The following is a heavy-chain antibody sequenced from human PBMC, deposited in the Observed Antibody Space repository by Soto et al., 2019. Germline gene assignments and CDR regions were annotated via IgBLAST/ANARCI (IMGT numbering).Heavy chain of an antibody. CDR1: GGSISSGGYY. Sequence: QVQLQESGPGLVKPSQTLSLTCTVSGGSISSGGYYWNWIRQHPGKGLEWIGYIYYSGSTYYNPSLTSRVTISVDTSKNQFSLKLSSVTAADTAVYYCARSSTSANYFDYWGQGTLVTVSS. CDR2: IYYSGST. D-gene: IGHD2-2*01. V-gene: IGHV4-31*03. CDR3: ARSSTSANYFDY. J-gene: IGHJ4*02.